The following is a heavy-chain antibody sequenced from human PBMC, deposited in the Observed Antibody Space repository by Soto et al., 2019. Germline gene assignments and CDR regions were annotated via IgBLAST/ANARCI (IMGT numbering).Heavy chain of an antibody. CDR2: IYWDDDK. CDR3: AHRGTGVGTWYFDL. Sequence: TCTFSGFSLSTSGVGVGWIRQPPGKALEWLALIYWDDDKRYNPSLKSRLTITKDTSKNQVVLTMTNMDPVDTATYYCAHRGTGVGTWYFDLWGRGTLVTVSS. V-gene: IGHV2-5*02. D-gene: IGHD7-27*01. CDR1: GFSLSTSGVG. J-gene: IGHJ2*01.